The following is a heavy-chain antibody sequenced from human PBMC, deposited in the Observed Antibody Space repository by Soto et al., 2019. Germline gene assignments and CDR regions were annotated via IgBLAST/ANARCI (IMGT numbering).Heavy chain of an antibody. Sequence: GGSLRLSCAASGFTFSSYAMSWVRQAPGKGLEWVSAISGSGGSTYYADSVKGRFTISRDNSKSTLYLQMNSLRAEDTAVYYCAKHKVVVVAATSYWGQGTLVTVSS. CDR2: ISGSGGST. D-gene: IGHD2-15*01. V-gene: IGHV3-23*01. CDR3: AKHKVVVVAATSY. CDR1: GFTFSSYA. J-gene: IGHJ4*02.